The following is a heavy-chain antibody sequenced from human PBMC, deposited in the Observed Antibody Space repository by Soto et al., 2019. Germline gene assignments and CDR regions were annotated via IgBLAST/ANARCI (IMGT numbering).Heavy chain of an antibody. CDR3: ASGGVVEVPSVLWFDP. CDR1: GYFISSGYY. Sequence: SETLSLTCAVSGYFISSGYYWGWIRQPPGKGLELIGSMFHSGSTHYTPSLKSRATISVATSNNYFSLRPSSVTASDTAVYYCASGGVVEVPSVLWFDPWGQGTLVTVSS. CDR2: MFHSGST. J-gene: IGHJ5*02. V-gene: IGHV4-38-2*01. D-gene: IGHD2-2*01.